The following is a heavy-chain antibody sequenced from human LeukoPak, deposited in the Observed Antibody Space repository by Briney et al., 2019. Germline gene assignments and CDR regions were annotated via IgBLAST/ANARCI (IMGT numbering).Heavy chain of an antibody. CDR2: IIPIFGTA. V-gene: IGHV1-69*01. J-gene: IGHJ5*02. CDR3: ARDPEPPSSSGPPYNWFDP. D-gene: IGHD6-13*01. CDR1: GGTFSSYA. Sequence: SVKVSCKSSGGTFSSYAISWVRQAPGQGLEWMGGIIPIFGTANYAQKFQGRVTITADESTSTAYMELTSLRSEDTAVYYCARDPEPPSSSGPPYNWFDPWGQGTLVTVSS.